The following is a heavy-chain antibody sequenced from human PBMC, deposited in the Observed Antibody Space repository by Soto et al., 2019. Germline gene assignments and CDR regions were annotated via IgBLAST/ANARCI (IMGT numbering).Heavy chain of an antibody. J-gene: IGHJ6*01. Sequence: QMQLVESGGGVVQPGRSLRLSCVASGFTFDLNGLHWVRQAPGKGLEWVTGISYDGSDKYYADSLKGRVTVSRDNSKNTLYLHMDSLRTEDTAIYYCARDRGAGRENYFGMDVW. D-gene: IGHD3-10*01. V-gene: IGHV3-30-3*01. CDR2: ISYDGSDK. CDR1: GFTFDLNG. CDR3: ARDRGAGRENYFGMDV.